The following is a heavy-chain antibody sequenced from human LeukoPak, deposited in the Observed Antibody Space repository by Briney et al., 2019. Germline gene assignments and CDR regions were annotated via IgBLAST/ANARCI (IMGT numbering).Heavy chain of an antibody. J-gene: IGHJ6*03. V-gene: IGHV4-4*09. D-gene: IGHD1-26*01. CDR1: GGSISSYY. CDR3: ATTSGSYYYYYYYHMDV. CDR2: IYTSGST. Sequence: SETLSLTCTVSGGSISSYYWSWIRQPPGKGLEWIGYIYTSGSTNYNPSLKSRVTISVDTSKNQFSLKLSSVTAADTAVYYCATTSGSYYYYYYYHMDVWGKGTTVTVSS.